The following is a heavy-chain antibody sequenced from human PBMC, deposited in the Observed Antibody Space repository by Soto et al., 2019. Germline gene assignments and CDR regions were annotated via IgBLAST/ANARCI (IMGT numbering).Heavy chain of an antibody. CDR1: GGSVSSRSHF. D-gene: IGHD5-12*01. CDR3: ARYDAESGSNKPGP. J-gene: IGHJ5*02. CDR2: IYYTGNT. Sequence: QVQLQESGPGVVKPSDTLSVTCTVSGGSVSSRSHFWSWIRQPPGGGLQWIGYIYYTGNTNYSPSLTRRATLSVDTSRNQFSLRLTSVTAADTAMYYCARYDAESGSNKPGPWGQGALVTVSS. V-gene: IGHV4-61*01.